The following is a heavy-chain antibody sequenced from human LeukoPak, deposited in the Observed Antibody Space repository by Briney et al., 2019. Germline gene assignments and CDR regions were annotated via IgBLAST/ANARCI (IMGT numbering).Heavy chain of an antibody. V-gene: IGHV3-23*01. CDR2: ISGSGGST. CDR3: AKRQYYYDSSGYHFDY. CDR1: GFAFSNYG. J-gene: IGHJ4*02. D-gene: IGHD3-22*01. Sequence: PGRSLRLSCAASGFAFSNYGMHWVRQAPGKGLEWVSAISGSGGSTYYADSVKGRFTIPRDNSKNTLYLQMNSLRAEDTAVYYCAKRQYYYDSSGYHFDYWGQEALVTVSS.